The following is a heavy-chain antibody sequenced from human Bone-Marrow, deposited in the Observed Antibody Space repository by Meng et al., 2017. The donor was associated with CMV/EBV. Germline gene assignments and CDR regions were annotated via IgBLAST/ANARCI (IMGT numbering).Heavy chain of an antibody. CDR1: GFTLTDYW. Sequence: GGALRLSCEVSGFTLTDYWMDWVRQAPGKGLEWVANMNPHGSERNYVDSVKGRFIISRDSAKNSLYLQLNSLRVEDTAVYYCSRENSGLDSWGQVTLVTVSS. J-gene: IGHJ5*01. V-gene: IGHV3-7*01. CDR3: SRENSGLDS. CDR2: MNPHGSER.